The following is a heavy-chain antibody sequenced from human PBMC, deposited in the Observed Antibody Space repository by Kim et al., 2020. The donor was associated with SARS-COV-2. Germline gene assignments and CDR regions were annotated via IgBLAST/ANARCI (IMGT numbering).Heavy chain of an antibody. V-gene: IGHV4-39*01. J-gene: IGHJ4*02. Sequence: NPSLKSRVTISVDTSKNQFSLKLSSVTAADTAVYYCALRYFDWLSRYFDYWGQGTLVTVSS. CDR3: ALRYFDWLSRYFDY. D-gene: IGHD3-9*01.